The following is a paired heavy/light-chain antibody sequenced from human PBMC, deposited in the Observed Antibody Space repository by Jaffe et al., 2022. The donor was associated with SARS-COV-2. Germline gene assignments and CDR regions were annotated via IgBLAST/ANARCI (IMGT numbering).Heavy chain of an antibody. Sequence: QVQLVESGGGVVQPGRSLRLSCAASGFMFSTYAMHWVRQTPGKGLEWVAVISYDGSNKYYADSVKGRFTISRDNSKNTLYLQMNSLRAEDTAVYYCARVWDKHTQHNYYYYGMDVWGQGTTVTVSS. CDR2: ISYDGSNK. J-gene: IGHJ6*02. D-gene: IGHD3-16*01. V-gene: IGHV3-30-3*01. CDR1: GFMFSTYA. CDR3: ARVWDKHTQHNYYYYGMDV.
Light chain of an antibody. CDR1: QSLLHSNGDNY. J-gene: IGKJ2*01. CDR3: MQALQTPFT. Sequence: DIVMTQSPLSLPVTPGEPASISCRSSQSLLHSNGDNYMDWYLQKPGQSPQLLIYLGSNRASGVPDRFSGSGSGTDFTLKISRVEAEDVGVYYCMQALQTPFTFGQGTKLEIK. V-gene: IGKV2-28*01. CDR2: LGS.